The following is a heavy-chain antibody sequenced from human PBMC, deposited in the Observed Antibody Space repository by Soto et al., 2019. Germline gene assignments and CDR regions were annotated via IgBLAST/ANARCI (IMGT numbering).Heavy chain of an antibody. CDR3: AKGGGDAYSDSGYCYYRDV. CDR2: ISGSGGST. Sequence: GGSLRLSCAASGFTFSSYAMSWVRQAPGQGLEWVSAISGSGGSTYYADSVKGRFTISRDNSKNTLYLQMNSLRAEDTAVYYCAKGGGDAYSDSGYCYYRDVWGKGTTVTVSS. V-gene: IGHV3-23*01. CDR1: GFTFSSYA. D-gene: IGHD4-17*01. J-gene: IGHJ6*03.